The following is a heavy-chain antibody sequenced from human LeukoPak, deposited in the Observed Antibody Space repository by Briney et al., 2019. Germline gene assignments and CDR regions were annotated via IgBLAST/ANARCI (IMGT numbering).Heavy chain of an antibody. J-gene: IGHJ4*02. D-gene: IGHD3-10*01. Sequence: GGSLRLSCVGSGFTFSSYWMSWVRQAPGKGLEWVSAISGSGGSTYYADSVKGRFTISRDNSKNTLYLQMNSLRAEDTAVYYCARVVPPTDYGSGSYFWDPYYFDYWGQGTLVTVSS. CDR1: GFTFSSYW. CDR2: ISGSGGST. V-gene: IGHV3-23*01. CDR3: ARVVPPTDYGSGSYFWDPYYFDY.